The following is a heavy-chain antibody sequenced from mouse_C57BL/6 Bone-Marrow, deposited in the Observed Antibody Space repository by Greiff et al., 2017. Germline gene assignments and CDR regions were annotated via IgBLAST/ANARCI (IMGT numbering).Heavy chain of an antibody. J-gene: IGHJ2*01. CDR3: TSYYYGSSYFDY. D-gene: IGHD1-1*01. CDR2: IDPENGDT. V-gene: IGHV14-4*01. Sequence: EVKLVESGAELVRPGASVKLSCTASGFNIKDDYMHWVKQRPEQGLEWIGWIDPENGDTDYASKFQGKATITADTSSNTAYLQLSSLTSEDTAVYYCTSYYYGSSYFDYWGQGTTLTVSS. CDR1: GFNIKDDY.